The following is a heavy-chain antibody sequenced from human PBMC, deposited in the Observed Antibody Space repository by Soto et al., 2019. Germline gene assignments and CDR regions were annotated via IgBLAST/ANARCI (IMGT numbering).Heavy chain of an antibody. Sequence: SETLSLTCTVSGGSVSSGSYYWSWIRQPPEKGLEWIGYIYYSGSTDYNPSLKSRVTISVDTSKNQLSLKLSSVTAAATAVYTCARASLVRAHLVNGGQGSLVTVSS. CDR1: GGSVSSGSYY. D-gene: IGHD3-10*01. V-gene: IGHV4-61*01. CDR3: ARASLVRAHLVN. CDR2: IYYSGST. J-gene: IGHJ4*01.